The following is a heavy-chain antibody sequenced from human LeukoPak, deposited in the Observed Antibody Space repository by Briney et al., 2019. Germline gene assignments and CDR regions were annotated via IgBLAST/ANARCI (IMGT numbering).Heavy chain of an antibody. Sequence: GGSLRLSCAASGFTFSSYMMNWVRQAPGKGLEWVANIKQDGSEKYYVDSVKGRFTIPRDNAKNSLYLQMNSLRAEDTAVYYCAREFYGDYVDWGQGTLVTVSS. CDR3: AREFYGDYVD. J-gene: IGHJ4*02. V-gene: IGHV3-7*03. CDR2: IKQDGSEK. CDR1: GFTFSSYM. D-gene: IGHD4-17*01.